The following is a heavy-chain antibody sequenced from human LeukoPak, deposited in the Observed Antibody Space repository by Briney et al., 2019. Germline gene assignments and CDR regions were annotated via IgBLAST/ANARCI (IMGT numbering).Heavy chain of an antibody. J-gene: IGHJ4*02. D-gene: IGHD5-18*01. CDR3: AREGDTAMGNFDY. V-gene: IGHV3-30*03. CDR1: GFTFSSYG. Sequence: GGSLRLSCAASGFTFSSYGMHWVRQAPGKGLEWVAVISYDGSNKYYADSVKGRFTISRDNSKNTLYLQMNSLRAEDTAVYYCAREGDTAMGNFDYWGQGTLVTVSS. CDR2: ISYDGSNK.